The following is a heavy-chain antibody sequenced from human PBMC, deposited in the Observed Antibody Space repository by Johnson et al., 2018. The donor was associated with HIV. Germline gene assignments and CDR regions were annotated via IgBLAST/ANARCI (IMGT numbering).Heavy chain of an antibody. V-gene: IGHV3-66*01. CDR1: ANTFSRFA. CDR3: ARDPSRSPGAFDI. Sequence: VQLVESGGGLVQPGGSLRLSCAASANTFSRFAFHWVRQASGEGLEWVSVIYSGGTTNYADSVKGRFTISRDNSKNTLYLQMNNLRAEDTAVYYCARDPSRSPGAFDIWGQGTMVTVSS. CDR2: IYSGGTT. J-gene: IGHJ3*02.